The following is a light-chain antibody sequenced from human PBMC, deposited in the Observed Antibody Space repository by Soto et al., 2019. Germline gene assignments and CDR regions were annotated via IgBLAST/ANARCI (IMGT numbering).Light chain of an antibody. V-gene: IGLV2-14*01. CDR1: SSDVGAYNY. J-gene: IGLJ1*01. CDR2: DVS. Sequence: QSVLTQPASVSGSPGQSITISCTGTSSDVGAYNYDSWYQQYPGEAPEVIIYDVSHRPAGVSNRFSGSKSGNTASLTISGLQTQDESDYFCSSITTATSYVFRTGTKV. CDR3: SSITTATSYV.